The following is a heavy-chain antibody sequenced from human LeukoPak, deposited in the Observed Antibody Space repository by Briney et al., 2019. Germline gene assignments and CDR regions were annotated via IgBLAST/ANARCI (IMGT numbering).Heavy chain of an antibody. CDR2: ISGSGGST. CDR3: AKDRSIAARVTPLGY. Sequence: PGGSLRLSCAASGFTFSSYAMSWVRQAPGKGLEWVSAISGSGGSTYYADSEKGRFTISRDNSKNTLYLQMNSLRAEDTAVYYCAKDRSIAARVTPLGYWGQGTLVTVSS. D-gene: IGHD6-6*01. J-gene: IGHJ4*02. V-gene: IGHV3-23*01. CDR1: GFTFSSYA.